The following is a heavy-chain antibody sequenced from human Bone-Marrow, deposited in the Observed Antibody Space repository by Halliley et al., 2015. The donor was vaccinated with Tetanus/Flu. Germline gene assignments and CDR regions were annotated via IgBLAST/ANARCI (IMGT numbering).Heavy chain of an antibody. J-gene: IGHJ4*02. Sequence: SLRLSCTASGFTFGDFAMSWVRQAPGKGLQWVGFIRSKSYGGTTEYAASVKGRFTISRDDSKSIAYLQMNSLKTEDTAVYYCTAPVLPVSWDFDFWGQGTLVTVSS. CDR2: IRSKSYGGTT. D-gene: IGHD1-26*01. CDR3: TAPVLPVSWDFDF. V-gene: IGHV3-49*04. CDR1: GFTFGDFA.